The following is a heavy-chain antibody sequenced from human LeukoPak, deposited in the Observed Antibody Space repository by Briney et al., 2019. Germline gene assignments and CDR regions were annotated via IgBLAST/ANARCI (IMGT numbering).Heavy chain of an antibody. CDR1: GGSFSGYY. CDR2: INHSGST. Sequence: PETLSLTCAVYGGSFSGYYWSWIRQPPGKGLEWIGEINHSGSTNYNPSLKSRVTISVDTSKNQFSLKLSSVTAADTAVYYCASLTYCSSTSCYVFSDYWGQGTLVTVSS. V-gene: IGHV4-34*01. D-gene: IGHD2-2*01. CDR3: ASLTYCSSTSCYVFSDY. J-gene: IGHJ4*02.